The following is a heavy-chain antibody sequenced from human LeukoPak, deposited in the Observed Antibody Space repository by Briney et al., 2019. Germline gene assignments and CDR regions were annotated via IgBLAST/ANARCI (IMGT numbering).Heavy chain of an antibody. CDR2: IDPSDSYT. Sequence: GESLKISCKGSGYSFTSYWIGWVRQMPGKGLEWMGRIDPSDSYTNYSPSFQGHITISADKSITTAYLQWNSLQASDTAMYYCARNNVWKTAGDFDFWGQGTLVTVSS. CDR3: ARNNVWKTAGDFDF. J-gene: IGHJ4*02. D-gene: IGHD1-1*01. CDR1: GYSFTSYW. V-gene: IGHV5-10-1*01.